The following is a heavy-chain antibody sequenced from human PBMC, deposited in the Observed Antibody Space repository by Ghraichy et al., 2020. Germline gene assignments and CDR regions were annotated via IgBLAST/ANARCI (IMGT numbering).Heavy chain of an antibody. J-gene: IGHJ4*02. D-gene: IGHD4-17*01. CDR2: IKEDGSKK. Sequence: GESLNISCAASGFTFSSYWMSWVRQAPGKGLEWVANIKEDGSKKYYADSVKGRFTISRDNAKNSLYLQMNSLRAEDTAVYYCARQTYGDFRWGQGTLVTVSS. CDR3: ARQTYGDFR. V-gene: IGHV3-7*03. CDR1: GFTFSSYW.